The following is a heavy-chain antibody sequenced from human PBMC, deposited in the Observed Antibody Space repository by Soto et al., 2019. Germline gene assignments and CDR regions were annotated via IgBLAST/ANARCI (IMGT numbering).Heavy chain of an antibody. CDR3: ARSPPLRECPGGDCSHFDY. D-gene: IGHD2-21*02. CDR2: INPSSGVA. V-gene: IGHV1-46*01. Sequence: QVQLVQSGAGVQKPGASVKVSCEASGYRFTAYYMHWVRQAPGQGLEWMAIINPSSGVANYAQRFQGRFTMTRDTSTSTVYMEPSRLRSEDTAVYYCARSPPLRECPGGDCSHFDYWGQGTLVTVS. CDR1: GYRFTAYY. J-gene: IGHJ4*02.